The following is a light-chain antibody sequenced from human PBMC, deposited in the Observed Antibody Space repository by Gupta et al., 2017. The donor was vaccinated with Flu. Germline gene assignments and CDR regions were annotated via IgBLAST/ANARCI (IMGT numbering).Light chain of an antibody. CDR3: RRALQTRRT. Sequence: DIVMTQSPLSLPVTPGEPASIACRSSQSLLHSNDYNYLDWYLQKPGQSPQLLIYLGSKPAYGLPDRFSGSASGTDFTLIISIGDADDVVIYYCRRALQTRRTFGEGTRVEIK. CDR1: QSLLHSNDYNY. V-gene: IGKV2-28*01. CDR2: LGS. J-gene: IGKJ1*01.